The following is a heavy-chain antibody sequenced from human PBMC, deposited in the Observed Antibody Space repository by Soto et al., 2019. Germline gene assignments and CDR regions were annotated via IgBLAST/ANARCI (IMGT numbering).Heavy chain of an antibody. CDR2: ISSSSSYI. CDR1: GFTFSSYS. CDR3: AALSSSGYPYYFDY. Sequence: KPGGSLRLSCAASGFTFSSYSMNWVRQAPGKGLEWVSSISSSSSYIYYADSVKGRFTISRDNAKNSLYLQMNSLRAEDTAVYYCAALSSSGYPYYFDYWGQGTLVTVSS. J-gene: IGHJ4*02. D-gene: IGHD5-12*01. V-gene: IGHV3-21*01.